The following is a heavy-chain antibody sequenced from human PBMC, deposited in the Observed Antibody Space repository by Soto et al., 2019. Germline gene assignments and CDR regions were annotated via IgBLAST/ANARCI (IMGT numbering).Heavy chain of an antibody. V-gene: IGHV4-34*02. Sequence: QVQLQQWGAGLLKPSETLSLTCAVYGGSCSAFHWTWIRQSPGKGLEWIGEINHSGSTNYNPSLKSRVTISVDTSKKQFSLKMSSVTAADTAVYFCANMRGGSYYFYYSGMEVWGQGTTVTVSS. CDR3: ANMRGGSYYFYYSGMEV. J-gene: IGHJ6*02. CDR1: GGSCSAFH. CDR2: INHSGST. D-gene: IGHD1-26*01.